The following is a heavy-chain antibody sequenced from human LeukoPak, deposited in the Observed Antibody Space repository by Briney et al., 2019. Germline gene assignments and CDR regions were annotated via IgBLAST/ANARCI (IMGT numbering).Heavy chain of an antibody. Sequence: SQTLSLTCTVSGGSISSGSYYWSWIRQPAGKGLEWIGRIYASGSTDYNPSLKSRVTISVDTSKNQFSLKLTPVTAADTAVYYCARDRESSGWNDYWGQGTLVTVSS. V-gene: IGHV4-61*02. CDR3: ARDRESSGWNDY. J-gene: IGHJ4*02. D-gene: IGHD6-19*01. CDR2: IYASGST. CDR1: GGSISSGSYY.